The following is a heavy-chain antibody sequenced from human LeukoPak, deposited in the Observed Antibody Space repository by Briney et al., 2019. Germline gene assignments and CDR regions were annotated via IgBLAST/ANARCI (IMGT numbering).Heavy chain of an antibody. D-gene: IGHD3-3*01. CDR2: IIPILGIA. J-gene: IGHJ4*02. Sequence: SVKASCKASGYTFTSYGISWVRQAPGQGLEWMGRIIPILGIANYAQKFQGRVTITADKSTSTAYMELSSLRSEDTAVYYCAGGSKSYDFWSGQDYWGQGTLVTVSS. CDR1: GYTFTSYG. V-gene: IGHV1-69*04. CDR3: AGGSKSYDFWSGQDY.